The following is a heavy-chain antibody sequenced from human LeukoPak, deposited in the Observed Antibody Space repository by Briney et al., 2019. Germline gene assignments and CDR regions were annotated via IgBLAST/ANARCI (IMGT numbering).Heavy chain of an antibody. J-gene: IGHJ5*02. CDR3: ARDWNPTTNNWFDP. CDR2: IYHSGST. CDR1: GYSISSGYY. Sequence: PSETLSLTCAVSGYSISSGYYWGWIWQPPGKGLEGIGSIYHSGSTYYNPSLKSRVTMSVDTSKKQFSLKLSSVIAADTAVYYCARDWNPTTNNWFDPWGQGTLVTVSS. V-gene: IGHV4-38-2*01. D-gene: IGHD1-1*01.